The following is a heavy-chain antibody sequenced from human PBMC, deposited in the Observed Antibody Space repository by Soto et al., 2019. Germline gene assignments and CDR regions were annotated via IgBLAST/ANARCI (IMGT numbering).Heavy chain of an antibody. D-gene: IGHD3-22*01. J-gene: IGHJ6*02. CDR1: GFTFSSYA. CDR3: AKAIYSMIVVVITSYGMDV. CDR2: ISGSGGST. V-gene: IGHV3-23*01. Sequence: GGSLRLSCAASGFTFSSYAMSWVRQAPGKGLEWVSAISGSGGSTYYADSVKGRFTISRDNSKNTLYLQMNSLRAEDTAVYYCAKAIYSMIVVVITSYGMDVWGQGTTVTVS.